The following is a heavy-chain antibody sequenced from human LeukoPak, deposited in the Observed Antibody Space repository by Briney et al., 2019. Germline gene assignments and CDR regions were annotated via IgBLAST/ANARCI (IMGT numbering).Heavy chain of an antibody. CDR1: GGSISSYY. J-gene: IGHJ5*02. D-gene: IGHD6-13*01. Sequence: SETLSLTCTVSGGSISSYYWSWLRQPPGKGLEWIGYIYYSGSTNYNPSLKSRVTISEDTSKNQFSLKLSSVTAADTAVYYCARGRYSSSWYGWFDPWGQGTLVTVSS. V-gene: IGHV4-59*01. CDR2: IYYSGST. CDR3: ARGRYSSSWYGWFDP.